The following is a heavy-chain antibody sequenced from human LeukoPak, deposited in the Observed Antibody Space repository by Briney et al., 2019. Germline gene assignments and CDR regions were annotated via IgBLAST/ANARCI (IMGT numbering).Heavy chain of an antibody. CDR1: GFTFSSYG. Sequence: GGSLRLSCAASGFTFSSYGMHWVRQAPGKGLEWVAVISYDGSNQYYADSVKGRFTIPRDNSKNTLYLQMNSLRAEDTAVYYCASARGSNYGSLGDWGQGTLVTVSS. CDR3: ASARGSNYGSLGD. CDR2: ISYDGSNQ. V-gene: IGHV3-30*03. J-gene: IGHJ4*02. D-gene: IGHD5-18*01.